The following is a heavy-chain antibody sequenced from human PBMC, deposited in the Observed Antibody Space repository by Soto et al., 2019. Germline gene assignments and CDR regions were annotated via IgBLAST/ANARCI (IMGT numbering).Heavy chain of an antibody. J-gene: IGHJ6*02. CDR3: ARDYRKWELTDPVYYYYGMDV. CDR1: GFTFSSYS. D-gene: IGHD1-26*01. V-gene: IGHV3-48*02. Sequence: GGSLRLSCAASGFTFSSYSMNWVRQAPGKGLEWVSYISSSSSTIYYADSVKGRFTISRDNAKNSLYLQMNSLRDEDTAVYYCARDYRKWELTDPVYYYYGMDVWGQGTTVTVYS. CDR2: ISSSSSTI.